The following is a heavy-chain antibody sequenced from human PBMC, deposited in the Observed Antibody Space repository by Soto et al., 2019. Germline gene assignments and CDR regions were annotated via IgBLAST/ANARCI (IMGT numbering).Heavy chain of an antibody. D-gene: IGHD4-17*01. Sequence: LVQSGAEAKKPGTSVKVSCKASGHTFSTSTISWVRQAPGQGLEWMGWIKAYSGSTNYAPKLQGRVTMTTDTSTSTAYLELRSLTSDDTAMYYCAIADYGDDDYWGQGTLVTVSS. J-gene: IGHJ4*02. CDR1: GHTFSTST. V-gene: IGHV1-18*04. CDR3: AIADYGDDDY. CDR2: IKAYSGST.